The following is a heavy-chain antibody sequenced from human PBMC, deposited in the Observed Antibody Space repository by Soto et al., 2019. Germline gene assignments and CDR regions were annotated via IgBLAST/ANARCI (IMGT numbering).Heavy chain of an antibody. V-gene: IGHV1-18*01. CDR3: ARHHGPTTSENWFDP. CDR2: ISTYSGDT. Sequence: ASVKVSCKASGYTFFTYDISWVRQAPGQGLEWMGWISTYSGDTKYAQKFQGRVTMTTDTSTTTAYLELRSLRSDDTAVYYCARHHGPTTSENWFDPWGQGTLVTVS. J-gene: IGHJ5*02. D-gene: IGHD5-12*01. CDR1: GYTFFTYD.